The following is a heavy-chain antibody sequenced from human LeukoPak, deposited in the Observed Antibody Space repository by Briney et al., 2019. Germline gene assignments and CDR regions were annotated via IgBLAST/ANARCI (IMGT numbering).Heavy chain of an antibody. D-gene: IGHD5-18*01. V-gene: IGHV5-51*01. CDR3: ARLGTAMAPGY. J-gene: IGHJ4*02. CDR2: IYPGDSDT. Sequence: KVSCKASGYTFTGYYMHWVRQAPGQGLEWMGIIYPGDSDTRYSPSFQGQVTISADKSISTAYLQWSSLKASDTAMYYCARLGTAMAPGYWGQGTLVTVSS. CDR1: GYTFTGYY.